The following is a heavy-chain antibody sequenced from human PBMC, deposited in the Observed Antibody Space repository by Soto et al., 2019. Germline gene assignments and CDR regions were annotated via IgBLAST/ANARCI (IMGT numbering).Heavy chain of an antibody. V-gene: IGHV3-73*02. Sequence: EVQLVESGGGLVQIGGSLKLSCATSGLNFSGSAMHWARQASGKGLEWVGRIRSRPHNYATTYAASVEGRFTISRDDSKTPVSLQMNGLKTDDTAMYYCTTERDYWGRGTLVTVSS. J-gene: IGHJ4*02. CDR1: GLNFSGSA. CDR2: IRSRPHNYAT. CDR3: TTERDY.